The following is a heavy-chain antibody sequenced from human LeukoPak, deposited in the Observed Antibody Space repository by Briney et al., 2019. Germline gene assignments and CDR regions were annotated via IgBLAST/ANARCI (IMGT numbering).Heavy chain of an antibody. CDR3: ARGNIAVADTFDY. CDR1: GGSISSYY. D-gene: IGHD6-19*01. Sequence: SETLSLTCTVSGGSISSYYWSWIRRPAGKGLEWIGRIYTSGSTNYNPSLKSRVTMSVDTSKNQFSLKLSSVTAADTAVYYCARGNIAVADTFDYWGQGTLVTVSS. CDR2: IYTSGST. J-gene: IGHJ4*02. V-gene: IGHV4-4*07.